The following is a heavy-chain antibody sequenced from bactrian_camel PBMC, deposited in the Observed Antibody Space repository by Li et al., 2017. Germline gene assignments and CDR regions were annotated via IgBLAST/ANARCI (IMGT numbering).Heavy chain of an antibody. CDR2: IRRSGGET. CDR3: AAGPGTWCRFSEYNF. D-gene: IGHD6*01. Sequence: HVQLVESGGGSVQTGGPLRLSCVVSGHSRGSNCVGWYRLPPGRAPAEREGIAAIRRSGGETWYHDSVKGRFTISQDNAKNTLYLQMNDLKPEDTAMYYCAAGPGTWCRFSEYNFWGQGTQVTVS. V-gene: IGHV3S55*01. J-gene: IGHJ4*01. CDR1: GHSRGSNC.